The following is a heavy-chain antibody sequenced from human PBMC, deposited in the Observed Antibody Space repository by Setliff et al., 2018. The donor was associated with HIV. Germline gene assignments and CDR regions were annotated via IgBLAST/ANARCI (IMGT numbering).Heavy chain of an antibody. CDR1: GVSIIYSY. Sequence: PSETLSLTCTVSGVSIIYSYWTWIRQPPGKGPEWIGYVHHSGSTAYNPSLNSRVTISLDTSTNQFSLRLNSVTAADTAHYFCVVYFGGNGGRGLWGQGTLVTVSS. J-gene: IGHJ4*02. CDR3: VVYFGGNGGRGL. D-gene: IGHD2-15*01. CDR2: VHHSGST. V-gene: IGHV4-59*01.